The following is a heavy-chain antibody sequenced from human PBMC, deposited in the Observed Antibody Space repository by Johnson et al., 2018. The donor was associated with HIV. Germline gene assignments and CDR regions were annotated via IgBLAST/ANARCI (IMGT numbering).Heavy chain of an antibody. CDR3: AKDLPVYGHGHGAFDR. CDR2: ISYDGSNK. CDR1: GFTFSSYA. D-gene: IGHD5/OR15-5a*01. Sequence: QVQLVESGGGVVQPGRSLRLSCAASGFTFSSYAMHWVRQAPGKGLEWVAVISYDGSNKYYADSVKGRFTISRDNSKNTLFLQMDSLRPEETAVYYFAKDLPVYGHGHGAFDRWGQGTMFTVSS. J-gene: IGHJ3*02. V-gene: IGHV3-30*04.